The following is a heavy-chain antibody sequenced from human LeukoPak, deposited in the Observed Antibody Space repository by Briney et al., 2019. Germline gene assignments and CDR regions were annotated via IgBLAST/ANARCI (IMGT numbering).Heavy chain of an antibody. J-gene: IGHJ3*02. CDR2: INPNSGGT. CDR3: ARDRSFRSDFWSVTDAFDM. V-gene: IGHV1-2*02. Sequence: ASVKVSCKASGYTFTGYYMHWVRQAPGQGLEWMGWINPNSGGTNYAQKFQGRVTMTRDTSISTAYMELSRLRSDDTAVYFCARDRSFRSDFWSVTDAFDMWGPGTMVIVSS. D-gene: IGHD3-3*01. CDR1: GYTFTGYY.